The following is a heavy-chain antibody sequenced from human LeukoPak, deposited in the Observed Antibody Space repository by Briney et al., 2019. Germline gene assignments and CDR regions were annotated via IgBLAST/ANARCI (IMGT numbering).Heavy chain of an antibody. J-gene: IGHJ4*02. CDR1: GFTFSSYN. CDR3: AKDPAGDYFDY. Sequence: GGSLRLSCAASGFTFSSYNMNWVRQAPGKGLEWVSSISSSSNYIYYADSVKGRFTISRDNSKNTLYLQMNSLRAEDTAVYYCAKDPAGDYFDYWGQGTLVTVSS. D-gene: IGHD7-27*01. V-gene: IGHV3-21*04. CDR2: ISSSSNYI.